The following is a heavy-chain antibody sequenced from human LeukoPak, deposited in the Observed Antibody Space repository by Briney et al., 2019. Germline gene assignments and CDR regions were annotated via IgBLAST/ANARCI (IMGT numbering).Heavy chain of an antibody. J-gene: IGHJ4*02. V-gene: IGHV1-18*01. Sequence: ASVKVSCKASGYTFTTYDINWVRQATGQGLEWMGWISAYNGNTNYAQKLQGRVTMTTDTSTSTAYMELRSLRSDDTAVYYCARSGPYYFDYWGQGTLVTVSS. CDR1: GYTFTTYD. CDR2: ISAYNGNT. CDR3: ARSGPYYFDY. D-gene: IGHD2-8*02.